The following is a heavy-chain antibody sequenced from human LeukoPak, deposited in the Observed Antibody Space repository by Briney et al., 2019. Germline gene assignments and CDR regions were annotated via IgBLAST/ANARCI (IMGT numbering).Heavy chain of an antibody. CDR1: GFTFSSYA. CDR2: ISGSGGST. D-gene: IGHD5-24*01. CDR3: AKAVEVATNRGGFDY. Sequence: PGGSLRLSCAASGFTFSSYAMSWVRQAPGKGLEWVSAISGSGGSTYYADPVKGRFTISRDNSKNTLYLQMNSLRAEDTAVYYCAKAVEVATNRGGFDYWGQGTLVTVSS. V-gene: IGHV3-23*01. J-gene: IGHJ4*02.